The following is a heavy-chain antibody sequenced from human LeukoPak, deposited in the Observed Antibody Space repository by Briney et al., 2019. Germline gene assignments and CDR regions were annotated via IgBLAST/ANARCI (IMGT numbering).Heavy chain of an antibody. CDR1: GFTFSDYW. CDR2: IKHDASEK. D-gene: IGHD2/OR15-2a*01. J-gene: IGHJ3*02. CDR3: ARTTKYSFDI. Sequence: GGSLRLSCVASGFTFSDYWMSWVRQAPGKGLEWVAHIKHDASEKYYVDSVKGRFTISRDNAKNSLYLPMNSLRAEDTAVYYCARTTKYSFDIWGQGTMVTVSS. V-gene: IGHV3-7*04.